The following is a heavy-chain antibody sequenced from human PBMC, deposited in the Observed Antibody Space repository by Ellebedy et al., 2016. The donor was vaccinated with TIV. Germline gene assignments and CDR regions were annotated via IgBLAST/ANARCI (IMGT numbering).Heavy chain of an antibody. CDR2: IIGSGGST. CDR3: ITYNRREFEY. V-gene: IGHV3-23*01. Sequence: GGSLRLXCAASGFTINNYAMTWVRQAPGKGLEWVSLIIGSGGSTFYADSVKGRFTIPRDNSKNTLYLQMNSLRAEDTAVYYCITYNRREFEYWGQGTLVTVSS. D-gene: IGHD1-1*01. J-gene: IGHJ4*02. CDR1: GFTINNYA.